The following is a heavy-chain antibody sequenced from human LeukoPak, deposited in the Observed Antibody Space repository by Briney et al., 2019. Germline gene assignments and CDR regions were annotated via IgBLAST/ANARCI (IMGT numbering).Heavy chain of an antibody. CDR3: AKDRHPGYVLYYFDY. V-gene: IGHV3-30*18. CDR1: GFTFSSYG. CDR2: ISYDGSNK. Sequence: TGGSLRLSCAASGFTFSSYGMHWVRQAPGKGLEWVAVISYDGSNKYYADSVKGRFTISRDNSKNTLFLQMNSLRAEDTAVYYCAKDRHPGYVLYYFDYWGQGTLVTVSS. D-gene: IGHD3-10*02. J-gene: IGHJ4*02.